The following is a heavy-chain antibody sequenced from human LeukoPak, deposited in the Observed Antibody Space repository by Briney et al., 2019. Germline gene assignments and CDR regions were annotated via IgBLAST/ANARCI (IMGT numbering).Heavy chain of an antibody. CDR2: INPSGGST. D-gene: IGHD6-19*01. J-gene: IGHJ4*02. Sequence: ASVKVSCKASGGTFSSYAVSWVRQAPGQGLEWMGIINPSGGSTSYAQKFQGRVTMTRDTSTSTVYMELSSLRSEDTAVYYCARDRLAVAGSQLDYWGQGTLVTVSS. CDR3: ARDRLAVAGSQLDY. CDR1: GGTFSSYA. V-gene: IGHV1-46*01.